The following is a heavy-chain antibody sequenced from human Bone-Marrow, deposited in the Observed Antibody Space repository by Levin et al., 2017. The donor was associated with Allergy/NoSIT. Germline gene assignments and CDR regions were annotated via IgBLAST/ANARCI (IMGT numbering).Heavy chain of an antibody. D-gene: IGHD5/OR15-5a*01. CDR3: ATLVYDLGFGDDD. Sequence: PGGSLRLSCAASGFTFSRYSMNWVRQAPGKGLEWFSYISSSSSTIYYADSVKGRFTISRDNAQNSLHLQMNSLRDEDTAIYYCATLVYDLGFGDDDWGQGTLVTVSS. CDR1: GFTFSRYS. CDR2: ISSSSSTI. V-gene: IGHV3-48*02. J-gene: IGHJ4*02.